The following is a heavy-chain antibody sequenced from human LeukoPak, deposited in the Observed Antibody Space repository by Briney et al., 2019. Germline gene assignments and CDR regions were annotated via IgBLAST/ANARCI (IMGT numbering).Heavy chain of an antibody. CDR1: GGSISSYY. CDR2: LYYSGST. J-gene: IGHJ6*02. V-gene: IGHV4-59*01. Sequence: SETLSLTCTVSGGSISSYYWSWIRQPPGKGLEGMGYLYYSGSTNYNPSLKSRGTISVDTSKNQFSLKLSSVTAADTAVYYCVRSSGPGIAATDWGQGTTVTVSS. D-gene: IGHD6-13*01. CDR3: VRSSGPGIAATD.